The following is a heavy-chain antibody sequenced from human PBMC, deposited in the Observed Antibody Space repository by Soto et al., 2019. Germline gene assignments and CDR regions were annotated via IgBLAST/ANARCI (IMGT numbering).Heavy chain of an antibody. CDR1: GYSFTSYW. D-gene: IGHD2-15*01. CDR3: ARSSSVVVAATPYYYYYMDV. V-gene: IGHV5-51*01. CDR2: IYPGDSDT. J-gene: IGHJ6*03. Sequence: LGESLKISCKGSGYSFTSYWIGWVRQMPVKGLEWMGIIYPGDSDTRYSPSFQGQVTISADKSISTAYLQWSSLKASDTAMYYCARSSSVVVAATPYYYYYMDVWGKGTTVTVSS.